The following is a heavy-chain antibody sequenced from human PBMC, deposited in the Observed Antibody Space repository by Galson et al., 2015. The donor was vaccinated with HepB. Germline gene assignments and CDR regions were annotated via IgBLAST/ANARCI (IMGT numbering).Heavy chain of an antibody. CDR1: GFTFSSYW. CDR3: AADPELGIGTSDI. D-gene: IGHD1-14*01. V-gene: IGHV3-7*01. CDR2: IDQDGSEK. J-gene: IGHJ3*02. Sequence: SLRLSCATSGFTFSSYWMSWVRQAPGKGLEWVANIDQDGSEKNYVDSVKGRFTISRDNASNSLYLQMNSLRAEDTAMYYCAADPELGIGTSDIWGQGTMVTVSS.